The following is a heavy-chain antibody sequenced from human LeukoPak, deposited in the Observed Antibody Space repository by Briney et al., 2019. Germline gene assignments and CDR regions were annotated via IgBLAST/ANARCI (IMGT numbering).Heavy chain of an antibody. CDR2: IYYSGST. V-gene: IGHV4-61*01. Sequence: SETLSLTCTASGYSISSGYYWGWIRQPPGKGLEWIGYIYYSGSTNYNPSLKSRVTISVDTSKNQFSLKLSSVTAADTAVYYCARVDYDSSGSPDYWGQGTLVTVSS. D-gene: IGHD3-22*01. J-gene: IGHJ4*02. CDR1: GYSISSGYY. CDR3: ARVDYDSSGSPDY.